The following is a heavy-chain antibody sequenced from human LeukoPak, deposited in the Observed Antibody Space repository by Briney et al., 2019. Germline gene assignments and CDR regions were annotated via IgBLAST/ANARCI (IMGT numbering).Heavy chain of an antibody. CDR2: ITPIFGTA. V-gene: IGHV1-69*13. CDR3: ARWAGYCSITNCYTAFDY. J-gene: IGHJ4*02. CDR1: GGTFSNYA. D-gene: IGHD2-2*02. Sequence: GASVKVSCKASGGTFSNYAINWVRQAPGQGFEWMGGITPIFGTANYAQRFQGRVTITADESTSTAYMELSSLRSEDTAVYYCARWAGYCSITNCYTAFDYWGQGTLVTVSS.